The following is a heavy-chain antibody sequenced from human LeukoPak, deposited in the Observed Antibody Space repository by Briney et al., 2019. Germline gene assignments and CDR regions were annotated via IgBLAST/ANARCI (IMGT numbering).Heavy chain of an antibody. J-gene: IGHJ4*02. D-gene: IGHD2-15*01. CDR2: INPSDGST. CDR3: APSVRSGGSYYFDY. V-gene: IGHV1-46*01. CDR1: GDRFTKYY. Sequence: ASVKVSCKASGDRFTKYYIHWVRQAPGQGLEWMGIINPSDGSTTYTQKFQGRVTMTTDTSTSTVNMELSSLRSEDTAVYYCAPSVRSGGSYYFDYWGQGSLVIVSS.